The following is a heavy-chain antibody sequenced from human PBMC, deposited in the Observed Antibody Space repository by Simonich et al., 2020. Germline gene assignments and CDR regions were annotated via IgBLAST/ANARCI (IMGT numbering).Heavy chain of an antibody. CDR1: GYTFTGYY. V-gene: IGHV1-2*02. CDR3: ARVRFEAFDI. CDR2: INPNRGGT. J-gene: IGHJ3*02. Sequence: QVQLVQSGAEVKKPGASVKVSCKASGYTFTGYYVHWVRQAPGQGLEWMEWINPNRGGTTYAQKIQGRVTMTRDTSISTADMELSRLRSDDTAVYYCARVRFEAFDIWGQGTMVTVSS.